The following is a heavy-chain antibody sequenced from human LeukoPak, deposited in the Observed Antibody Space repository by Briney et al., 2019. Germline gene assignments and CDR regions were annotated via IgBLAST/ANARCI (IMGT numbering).Heavy chain of an antibody. Sequence: PGGSLRLSCVGSSGHMFDDYGMHWVRQAPGKGLEWVAGISSSSESIGYAASVKGRFTISRDNAQHSVYLQMNSLRAEDTAVYYCAKLGDDYSNPFDYWGQGTLVTVSS. CDR1: GHMFDDYG. D-gene: IGHD4-11*01. CDR3: AKLGDDYSNPFDY. CDR2: ISSSSESI. J-gene: IGHJ4*02. V-gene: IGHV3-9*01.